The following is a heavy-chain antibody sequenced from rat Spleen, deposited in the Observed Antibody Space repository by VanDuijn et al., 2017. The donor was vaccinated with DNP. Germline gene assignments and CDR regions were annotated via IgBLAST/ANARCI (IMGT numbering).Heavy chain of an antibody. CDR3: ARHYYDGSYYYYFDY. J-gene: IGHJ2*01. V-gene: IGHV5-31*01. Sequence: EVQLVESGGDLVQPGRSLKLSCVASGFTIKTYWMTWIRQVPGKGLEWVASITSSGDNTYYPDSVKGRFTISRDNAKNTLYLQMNSLRSEDTATYYCARHYYDGSYYYYFDYWGQGVMVTVSS. CDR1: GFTIKTYW. CDR2: ITSSGDNT. D-gene: IGHD1-12*02.